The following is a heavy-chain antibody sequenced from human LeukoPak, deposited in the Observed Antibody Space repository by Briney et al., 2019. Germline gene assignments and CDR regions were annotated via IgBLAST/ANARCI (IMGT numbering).Heavy chain of an antibody. CDR2: IKQDGREK. CDR3: ATDFGSSRPNY. J-gene: IGHJ4*02. V-gene: IGHV3-7*04. CDR1: GLTFSIYW. Sequence: GRSLRLSCAASGLTFSIYWMSWVRQAPGKGLEWVANIKQDGREKYYVDSVKGRFTISRDNAKNTLYLQMNSLRAEDTAVYYWATDFGSSRPNYWGQGTLVTVSS. D-gene: IGHD6-13*01.